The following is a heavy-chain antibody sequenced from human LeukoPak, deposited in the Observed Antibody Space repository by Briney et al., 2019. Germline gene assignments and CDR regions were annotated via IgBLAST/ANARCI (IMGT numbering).Heavy chain of an antibody. J-gene: IGHJ4*02. V-gene: IGHV3-23*01. CDR2: FSGSGDIT. D-gene: IGHD2-15*01. CDR1: GFTFSSYA. Sequence: GGSLRLSCAASGFTFSSYAMSWVRQAPGKGLEWVSAFSGSGDITYYADSVKGRLTISRDNSKNTLYLQMNSLRAEDTAVYYCAKGRCSGGSCRWAFDYWGQGTLVTVSS. CDR3: AKGRCSGGSCRWAFDY.